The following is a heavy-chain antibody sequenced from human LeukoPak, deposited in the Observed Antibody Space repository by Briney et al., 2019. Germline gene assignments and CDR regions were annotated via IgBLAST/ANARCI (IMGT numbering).Heavy chain of an antibody. J-gene: IGHJ6*03. V-gene: IGHV4-59*01. D-gene: IGHD1-26*01. Sequence: SETLSLTCTVSGGSISSYYWSWIRQPPGKGLEWIGYIYYSGSTNYNPSLKSRVTISVDTSKNQLSLRLSSVTAADTAVYYCARDLVGRYYYMDVWGKGTTVTVSS. CDR3: ARDLVGRYYYMDV. CDR1: GGSISSYY. CDR2: IYYSGST.